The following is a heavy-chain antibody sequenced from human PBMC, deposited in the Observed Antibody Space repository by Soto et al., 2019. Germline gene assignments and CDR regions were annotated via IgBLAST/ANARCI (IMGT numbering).Heavy chain of an antibody. CDR2: IYYSGST. D-gene: IGHD3-3*01. Sequence: SETLSLTCTVSGGSISSYYWSWIRQPPGKGLEWIGYIYYSGSTNYNPSLKSRVTISVDTSKNQFSLKLSSVTAADTAVYYCARDRNDFWSGYPPLGHWFDPWGQGTLVTVSS. CDR1: GGSISSYY. J-gene: IGHJ5*02. V-gene: IGHV4-59*01. CDR3: ARDRNDFWSGYPPLGHWFDP.